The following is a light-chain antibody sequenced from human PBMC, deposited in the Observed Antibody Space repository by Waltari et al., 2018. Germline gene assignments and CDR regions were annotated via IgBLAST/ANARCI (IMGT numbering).Light chain of an antibody. CDR2: GAS. V-gene: IGKV3-20*01. CDR1: QSVGRS. Sequence: EIVLTQSPGTLSLSPGERATLSCRASQSVGRSLAWYQQKPGQAPRLLIYGASNGAAGIPDRFSGSGSGTDFSLTISRLEPEDFVVYYCQHYVRLPATFGQGTKVEIK. CDR3: QHYVRLPAT. J-gene: IGKJ1*01.